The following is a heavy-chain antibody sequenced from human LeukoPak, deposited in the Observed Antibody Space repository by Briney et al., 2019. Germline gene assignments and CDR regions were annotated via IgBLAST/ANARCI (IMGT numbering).Heavy chain of an antibody. CDR1: GFIFRDYA. J-gene: IGHJ3*02. CDR3: ARWGEDGGDAFDI. CDR2: LRGDGET. D-gene: IGHD5-24*01. V-gene: IGHV3-23*01. Sequence: PGGSLRLSCVASGFIFRDYAMSWVRQAPAGGLEWVSSLRGDGETFYTDSVKGRFTLSRDHSRNTVYLQLSSLRAEDTAVYYCARWGEDGGDAFDIWGQGTMVTVSS.